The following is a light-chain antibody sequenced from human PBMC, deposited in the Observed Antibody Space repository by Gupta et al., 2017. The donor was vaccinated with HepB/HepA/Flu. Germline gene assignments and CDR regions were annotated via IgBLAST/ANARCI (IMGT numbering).Light chain of an antibody. J-gene: IGKJ5*01. Sequence: DIVLTQSPATLSLSPGERATLSCRASQRVRSFLAWYQQKPGQAPRLLIYDASNRATGIPARFSGRGSGTDFTLTISSLEPEDFAVYYCQQRSNGPPITFGQGTRLEIK. CDR2: DAS. V-gene: IGKV3-11*01. CDR3: QQRSNGPPIT. CDR1: QRVRSF.